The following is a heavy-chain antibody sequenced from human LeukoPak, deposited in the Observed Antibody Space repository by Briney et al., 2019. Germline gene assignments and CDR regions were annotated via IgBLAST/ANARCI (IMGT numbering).Heavy chain of an antibody. Sequence: GGSLRLSCAASGFTFSSYAMSWVRQAPGKGLEWVSAISGSGGSTYYADSVKGRFTISRDNSKNTLYLQMNSLRAEDTAVYYCASSLLPGYYDILTGPGVVDVWGQGTTVTVSS. V-gene: IGHV3-23*01. CDR2: ISGSGGST. D-gene: IGHD3-9*01. CDR3: ASSLLPGYYDILTGPGVVDV. CDR1: GFTFSSYA. J-gene: IGHJ6*02.